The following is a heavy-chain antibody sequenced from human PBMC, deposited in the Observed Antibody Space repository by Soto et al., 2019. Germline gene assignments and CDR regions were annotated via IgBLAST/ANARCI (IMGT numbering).Heavy chain of an antibody. CDR1: GYSFTDYG. CDR3: ARADSCSGHCCFIR. J-gene: IGHJ4*02. V-gene: IGHV1-18*01. Sequence: QVHLVQSGPDVKKPGASVKVSCQTSGYSFTDYGVTWVRQAPGQGLEWMGWISPYNGKTNYARTLQGRIILTTDTSTTTAYLEVRNLTSDDTATYCCARADSCSGHCCFIRWGQGSLVTVSS. D-gene: IGHD3-3*01. CDR2: ISPYNGKT.